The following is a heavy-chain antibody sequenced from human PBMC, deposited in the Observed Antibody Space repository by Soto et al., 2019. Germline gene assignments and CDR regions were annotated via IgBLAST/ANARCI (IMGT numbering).Heavy chain of an antibody. CDR3: ARVYYDFWSGYYPDYYYMDV. Sequence: GGSLRLSCAASGFTFSSYSMNWVRQAPGKGLEWVSSISSSSSYIYYADSVKGRFTISRDNAKNSLYLQMNSLRAEDTAVYYCARVYYDFWSGYYPDYYYMDVWGKGTTVTVSS. CDR1: GFTFSSYS. CDR2: ISSSSSYI. D-gene: IGHD3-3*01. V-gene: IGHV3-21*01. J-gene: IGHJ6*03.